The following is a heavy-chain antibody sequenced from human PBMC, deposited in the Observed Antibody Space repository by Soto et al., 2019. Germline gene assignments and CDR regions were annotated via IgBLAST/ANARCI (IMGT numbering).Heavy chain of an antibody. CDR2: ISAYSGST. Sequence: QVQLVQSGAEVKKPGASVKVSCKASGYTFTTYGISCVRQAPGQGLEWMGWISAYSGSTKFAQKLQGRVTMTTDTSTTTAYMELRSLTSDDTAVYYCARDFTKSSSWPYYFDYWGQGTLVTVSS. CDR1: GYTFTTYG. D-gene: IGHD6-13*01. CDR3: ARDFTKSSSWPYYFDY. V-gene: IGHV1-18*01. J-gene: IGHJ4*02.